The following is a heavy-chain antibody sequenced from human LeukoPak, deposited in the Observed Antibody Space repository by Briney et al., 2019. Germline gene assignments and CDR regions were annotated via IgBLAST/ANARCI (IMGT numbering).Heavy chain of an antibody. D-gene: IGHD3-9*01. V-gene: IGHV3-53*05. Sequence: GGSLRLSCAASGFTVSSNYMSWVRQAPGKGLEWVSVIYSGGSTYYADSVKGRFTISRDNSKNTLYLQMNSLRAEDTAVYYCAKDFPRLRYFDYWGQGTLVTVSS. CDR1: GFTVSSNY. CDR2: IYSGGST. J-gene: IGHJ4*02. CDR3: AKDFPRLRYFDY.